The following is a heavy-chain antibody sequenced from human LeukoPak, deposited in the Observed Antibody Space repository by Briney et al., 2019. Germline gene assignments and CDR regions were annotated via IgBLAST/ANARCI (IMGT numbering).Heavy chain of an antibody. Sequence: SETLSLTCSVSGGSISSYYWSWIRQPAGKGLEWIGRIYTGGSTNYNPSLMSRVTMSVDTSKNQFSLKLRSVTAADTAVYYCARENVSAAAAPFDYWGQGTLVTVSS. CDR3: ARENVSAAAAPFDY. CDR1: GGSISSYY. J-gene: IGHJ4*02. D-gene: IGHD6-13*01. V-gene: IGHV4-4*07. CDR2: IYTGGST.